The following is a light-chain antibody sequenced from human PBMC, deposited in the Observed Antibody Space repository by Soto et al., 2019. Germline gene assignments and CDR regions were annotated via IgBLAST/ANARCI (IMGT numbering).Light chain of an antibody. CDR1: QGISNY. CDR3: QECNTAPTWT. CDR2: AAS. Sequence: DIQMTQSPSSLSASVGDRVTITCRASQGISNYLAWYQQKPGKVPNLLIYAASTWQSGVPARFSGSVSGTDFTLTISSLQPEDVATYYCQECNTAPTWTCGHGTKVEV. V-gene: IGKV1-27*01. J-gene: IGKJ1*01.